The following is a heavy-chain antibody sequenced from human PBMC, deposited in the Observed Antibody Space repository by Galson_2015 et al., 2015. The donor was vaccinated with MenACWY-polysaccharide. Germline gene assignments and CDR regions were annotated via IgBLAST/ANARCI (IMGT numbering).Heavy chain of an antibody. Sequence: ETLSLTCRISGGSISGYYWSWIRPPAGKGLEWIGRVYAGVSTTYNPSLKSRVTISIDTSKNQFSLKLTSVTAADTAVYFCARDTTGIAASAVYWGQGTLVTVSS. CDR3: ARDTTGIAASAVY. D-gene: IGHD6-13*01. J-gene: IGHJ4*02. CDR2: VYAGVST. CDR1: GGSISGYY. V-gene: IGHV4-4*07.